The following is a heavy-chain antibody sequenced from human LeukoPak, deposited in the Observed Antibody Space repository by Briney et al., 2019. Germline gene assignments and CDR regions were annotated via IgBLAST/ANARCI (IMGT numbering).Heavy chain of an antibody. D-gene: IGHD4-17*01. CDR3: AHYDYGDSPTVDYFDY. CDR2: IYWDDDK. J-gene: IGHJ4*02. CDR1: GFSLSTSGVG. V-gene: IGHV2-5*02. Sequence: SGPTLVNPTQTLTLTCTFSGFSLSTSGVGVAWIRQPPGKALEWLALIYWDDDKRYSPSLKSRITITKDTSKNQVVLTITSMDPVDTATYYCAHYDYGDSPTVDYFDYWGQGTLVIVSS.